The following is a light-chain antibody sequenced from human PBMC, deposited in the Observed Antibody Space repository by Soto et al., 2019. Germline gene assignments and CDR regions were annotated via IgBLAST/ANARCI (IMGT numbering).Light chain of an antibody. CDR3: QQSFSIWT. J-gene: IGKJ1*01. V-gene: IGKV1-39*01. CDR1: QSIITY. CDR2: AAS. Sequence: DIQMTQSPSSLSASVGDSVTITCRASQSIITYLNWYQQRPGRAPKLLIYAASSLQSGVPSRFSGTGSGTHFTLTISSLQPEDFATYYCQQSFSIWTVGQGNKVDIK.